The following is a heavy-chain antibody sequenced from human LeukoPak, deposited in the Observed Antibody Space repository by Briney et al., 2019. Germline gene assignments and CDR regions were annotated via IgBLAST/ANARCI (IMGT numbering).Heavy chain of an antibody. J-gene: IGHJ4*02. CDR1: GFTFSSYA. V-gene: IGHV3-23*01. CDR3: AKFARQQAPRLYQDFDY. CDR2: ISGSGGST. D-gene: IGHD6-13*01. Sequence: QPGGSLRLSCAASGFTFSSYAMSWVRQAPGKGLEWVSAISGSGGSTYYADSVKGRFTISRDNSKNTLYLQMNSLRAEDTTVYYCAKFARQQAPRLYQDFDYWGQGTLVTVSS.